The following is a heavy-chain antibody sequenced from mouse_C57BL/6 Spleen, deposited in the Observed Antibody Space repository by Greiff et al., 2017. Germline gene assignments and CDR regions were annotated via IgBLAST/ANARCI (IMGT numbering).Heavy chain of an antibody. CDR1: GYTFTSYW. V-gene: IGHV1-64*01. J-gene: IGHJ4*01. CDR2: IHPNSGST. Sequence: VQLQQPGAELVKPGASVKLSCKASGYTFTSYWMHWVKQRPGQGLEWIGMIHPNSGSTNYNEKFKSKATLTVDKSSSTAYMQLSSLTSEDSAVYYYARAYGNYYAMDYWGQGTSVTVSS. CDR3: ARAYGNYYAMDY. D-gene: IGHD2-1*01.